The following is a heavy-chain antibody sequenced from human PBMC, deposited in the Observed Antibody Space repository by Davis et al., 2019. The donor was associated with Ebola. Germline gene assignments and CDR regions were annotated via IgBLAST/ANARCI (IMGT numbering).Heavy chain of an antibody. CDR3: ARGTDGYNPGGYFDS. CDR1: GYSFTTHW. D-gene: IGHD5-24*01. J-gene: IGHJ4*02. Sequence: GGSLRLSFKGSGYSFTTHWIAWVRQTPAKGLEWMGIIYPGDSDTRYSPSFEGQVTISVDRSISTAYLQWSSLKASDTAMYYCARGTDGYNPGGYFDSWGQGTLVTVSS. CDR2: IYPGDSDT. V-gene: IGHV5-51*01.